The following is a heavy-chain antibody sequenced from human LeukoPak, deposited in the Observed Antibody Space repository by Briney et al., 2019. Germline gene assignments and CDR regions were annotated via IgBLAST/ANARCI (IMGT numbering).Heavy chain of an antibody. V-gene: IGHV1-69*01. J-gene: IGHJ4*02. CDR3: ARGKGMATATDFDY. Sequence: SVKASCKASGGTFSSYAISWVRQSPGHRLRWWGGIIPIFGTANYAQKFQGRVTITANESTSTAYMELSSLRSEDTAVYYCARGKGMATATDFDYWGQGTLVTVSS. CDR1: GGTFSSYA. D-gene: IGHD5-24*01. CDR2: IIPIFGTA.